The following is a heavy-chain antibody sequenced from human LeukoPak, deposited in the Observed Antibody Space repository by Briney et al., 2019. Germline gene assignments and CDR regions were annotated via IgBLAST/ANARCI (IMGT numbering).Heavy chain of an antibody. J-gene: IGHJ4*02. Sequence: SETLSLTCTVSGYSISSGYYWGWIRQPPGKGLEWIGEINHSGSTNYNPSLKSRVTISVDTSKNQFSLKLSSVTAADTAVYYCARGLCGGDCYSAFDYWGQGTLVTVSS. CDR1: GYSISSGYY. D-gene: IGHD2-21*02. CDR2: INHSGST. CDR3: ARGLCGGDCYSAFDY. V-gene: IGHV4-38-2*02.